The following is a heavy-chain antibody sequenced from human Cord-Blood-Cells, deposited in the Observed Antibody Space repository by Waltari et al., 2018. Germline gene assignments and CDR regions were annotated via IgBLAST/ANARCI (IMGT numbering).Heavy chain of an antibody. CDR1: GYSFTSYW. CDR2: IYPGASDT. J-gene: IGHJ3*02. V-gene: IGHV5-51*03. D-gene: IGHD3-10*01. Sequence: EVQLVQSGAEVKKPGESLKISCKGSGYSFTSYWIGWVRQMPGKGLEWMGIIYPGASDTRYSPSFQGQVTISADKSISTAYLQWSSLKASDTAMYYCARIAPNYYGSGSYYRNAFDIWGQGTMVTVSS. CDR3: ARIAPNYYGSGSYYRNAFDI.